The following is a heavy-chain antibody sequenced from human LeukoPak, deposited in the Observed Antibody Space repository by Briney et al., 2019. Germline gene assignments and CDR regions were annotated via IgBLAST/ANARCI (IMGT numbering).Heavy chain of an antibody. D-gene: IGHD6-19*01. V-gene: IGHV3-64D*06. CDR2: ITRNGDRK. Sequence: GGSLRLSCSAFGFTFCDLAMHWVRQAPGKGLEYVSGITRNGDRKFYADSVKGRFTISRDNSKNTLYLQMSSLNPEDTSVYYCVNQISGWVYWGQGTLVTVSS. J-gene: IGHJ4*02. CDR1: GFTFCDLA. CDR3: VNQISGWVY.